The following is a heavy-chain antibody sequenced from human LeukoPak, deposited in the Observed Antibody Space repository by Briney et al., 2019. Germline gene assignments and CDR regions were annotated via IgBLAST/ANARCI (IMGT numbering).Heavy chain of an antibody. CDR1: GGSISSSSYY. CDR3: ARGSSGYDGVSYWYFDL. J-gene: IGHJ2*01. CDR2: IYYSGST. Sequence: SETLSLTCTVSGGSISSSSYYWGWIRQPPGKGLECIGSIYYSGSTYYNPSLKSRVTISVDTSKNQFSLKLSSVTAADTAVYYCARGSSGYDGVSYWYFDLWGRGTLVTVSS. D-gene: IGHD5-12*01. V-gene: IGHV4-39*07.